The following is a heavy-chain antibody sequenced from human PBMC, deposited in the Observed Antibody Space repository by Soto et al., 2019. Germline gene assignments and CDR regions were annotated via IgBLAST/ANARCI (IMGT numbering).Heavy chain of an antibody. J-gene: IGHJ4*02. Sequence: SMKVSCKASGGTFSSYAISWVRQAPGQGLEWMGGIIPIFGTANYAQEFQGRVTITADESTSTAYMELSSLRSEDTAVYYCARDRAEYDILTGYYPAPYYFEYWGQGTLVTVSS. CDR2: IIPIFGTA. CDR3: ARDRAEYDILTGYYPAPYYFEY. V-gene: IGHV1-69*13. D-gene: IGHD3-9*01. CDR1: GGTFSSYA.